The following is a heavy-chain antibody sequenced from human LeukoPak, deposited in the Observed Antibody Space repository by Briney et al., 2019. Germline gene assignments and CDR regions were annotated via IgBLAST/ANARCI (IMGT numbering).Heavy chain of an antibody. Sequence: GGSLRLSCTASGFTFGDYAMSWVRQAPGKGLEWVGFIRSKAYDGTTEYAASVKGRFTISRDDSKSIAYLQMNSLKTEDTAVYYCTRSRGSLPYYWGQGTLVTVSS. V-gene: IGHV3-49*04. CDR2: IRSKAYDGTT. D-gene: IGHD1-26*01. CDR3: TRSRGSLPYY. J-gene: IGHJ4*02. CDR1: GFTFGDYA.